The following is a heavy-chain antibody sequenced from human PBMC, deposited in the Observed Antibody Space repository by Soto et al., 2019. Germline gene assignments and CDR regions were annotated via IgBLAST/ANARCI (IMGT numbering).Heavy chain of an antibody. V-gene: IGHV3-30-3*01. D-gene: IGHD5-18*01. CDR1: GFTFSSYA. J-gene: IGHJ4*02. Sequence: PGGSLRLSCAASGFTFSSYAMHWVRQAPGKGLEWVAVISYDGSNKYYADSVKGRFTISRDNSKNTLYLQMNSLRAEDTAVYYCAREGTAMVTGGLDYWGQGTLVTVSS. CDR2: ISYDGSNK. CDR3: AREGTAMVTGGLDY.